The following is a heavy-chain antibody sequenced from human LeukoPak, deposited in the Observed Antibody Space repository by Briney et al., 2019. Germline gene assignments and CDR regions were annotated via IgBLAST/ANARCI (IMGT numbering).Heavy chain of an antibody. V-gene: IGHV3-30*02. D-gene: IGHD5-12*01. CDR2: IRYDGSNK. CDR3: AKGYSGYDISLDY. CDR1: GFTFSSYG. J-gene: IGHJ4*02. Sequence: PGRSLRLSCAASGFTFSSYGMHWVRQAPGKGLEWVAFIRYDGSNKYYADSVKGRFTISRDNSKNTLYLQMNSLRAEDTAVYYCAKGYSGYDISLDYWGQGTLVTVSS.